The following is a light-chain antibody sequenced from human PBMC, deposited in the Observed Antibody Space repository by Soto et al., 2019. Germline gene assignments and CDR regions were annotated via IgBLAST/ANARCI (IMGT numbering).Light chain of an antibody. CDR3: QQYSSSPIP. CDR2: GAS. J-gene: IGKJ5*01. V-gene: IGKV3-20*01. CDR1: QSVSSSY. Sequence: EIVVTQAPGTLSLSPGERATLSCRASQSVSSSYLAWYQQKPGQAPRLLIYGASSRATGIPDRFSGSGSGTDFTLTISRLEPEDFAVYYYQQYSSSPIPFGPGTRL.